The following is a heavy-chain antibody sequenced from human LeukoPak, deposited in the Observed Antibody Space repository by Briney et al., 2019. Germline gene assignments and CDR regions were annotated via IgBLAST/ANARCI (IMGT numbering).Heavy chain of an antibody. Sequence: PGGSLTPTCTGSGFTFSNSWMTWVRQAPGKGLEWVADMNDAGSVKNYVEDVKGRFTISRDNAKNSLHLQMSSLRVEGTAVYYCARDRASSTYDYWGQGTLPTVSS. J-gene: IGHJ4*02. CDR2: MNDAGSVK. CDR3: ARDRASSTYDY. D-gene: IGHD2/OR15-2a*01. CDR1: GFTFSNSW. V-gene: IGHV3-7*01.